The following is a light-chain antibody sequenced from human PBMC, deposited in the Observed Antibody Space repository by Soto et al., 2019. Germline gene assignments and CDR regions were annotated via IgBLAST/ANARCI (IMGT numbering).Light chain of an antibody. J-gene: IGKJ1*01. V-gene: IGKV4-1*01. Sequence: DIVMTQSPESLTVSLGERATINCESSHSILFSSDNRNYLAWYQQKPGQPPKLLISWASTRESGVPDRFSGSGSGTDFTLTISSLQAEDVAVYYCQQYYNIPWTFGQGTKVEIK. CDR3: QQYYNIPWT. CDR1: HSILFSSDNRNY. CDR2: WAS.